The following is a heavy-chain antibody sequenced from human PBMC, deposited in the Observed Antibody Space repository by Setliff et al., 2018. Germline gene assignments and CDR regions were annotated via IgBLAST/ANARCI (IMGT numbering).Heavy chain of an antibody. CDR2: IYYSGSTS. CDR3: ARGRAGHSGH. CDR1: GGSISSGGYC. D-gene: IGHD6-19*01. J-gene: IGHJ4*02. Sequence: SETLSLTCTVSGGSISSGGYCWGWIRQHPGKGLEWIGYIYYSGSTSYYNPSLKSRVTISVDTSKNQFSLKLSSVTAADTAVYYCARGRAGHSGHWGQGTLVTVSS. V-gene: IGHV4-31*03.